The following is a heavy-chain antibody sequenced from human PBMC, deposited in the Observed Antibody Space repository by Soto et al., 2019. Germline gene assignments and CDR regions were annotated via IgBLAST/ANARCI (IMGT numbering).Heavy chain of an antibody. V-gene: IGHV4-39*01. D-gene: IGHD2-2*01. J-gene: IGHJ5*02. CDR3: ARLSDCSSTSCLGLDWFDP. CDR2: IYYSGST. CDR1: GGSISSSSYY. Sequence: QLQLQESGPGLVKPSETLSLTCTVSGGSISSSSYYWGWIRQPPGKGLEWIGSIYYSGSTYYNPSLKSRVTISVDTSKDQFSLKLSSVTAADTAVYYCARLSDCSSTSCLGLDWFDPWGQGTLVTVSS.